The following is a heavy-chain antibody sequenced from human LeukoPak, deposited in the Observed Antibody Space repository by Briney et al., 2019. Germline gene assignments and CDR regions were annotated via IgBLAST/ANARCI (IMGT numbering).Heavy chain of an antibody. J-gene: IGHJ4*02. CDR1: GGSISSYY. D-gene: IGHD2-15*01. CDR3: ARAPGYCSGGSCYGFDY. V-gene: IGHV4-4*09. CDR2: IYTSGST. Sequence: SETLSLTCTVSGGSISSYYWSWIRQPPGKGLEWIGYIYTSGSTNYNPSLKSRVTISVDTSKNQFSLKLSSVTAADTVVYYCARAPGYCSGGSCYGFDYWGQGTLVTVSS.